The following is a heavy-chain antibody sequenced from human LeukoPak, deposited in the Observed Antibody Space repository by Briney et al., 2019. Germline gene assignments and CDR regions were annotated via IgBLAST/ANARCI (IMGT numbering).Heavy chain of an antibody. J-gene: IGHJ6*04. Sequence: GGSLRLSCAASGFTFSSYEMNWVRQAPGKGLEWVSYISSSGSTIYYADSVKGRFTISRDNAKNSLYLQMNSLRAEDTAVYYCARGDYYYYYGMDVWGKGTTVTVPS. CDR3: ARGDYYYYYGMDV. V-gene: IGHV3-48*03. CDR1: GFTFSSYE. CDR2: ISSSGSTI.